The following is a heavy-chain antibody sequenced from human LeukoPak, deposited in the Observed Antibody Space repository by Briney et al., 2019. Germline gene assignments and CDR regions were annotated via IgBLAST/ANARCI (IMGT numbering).Heavy chain of an antibody. CDR3: ARVPGSHYMDV. V-gene: IGHV1-18*01. CDR2: ISGNSVNT. D-gene: IGHD4/OR15-4a*01. Sequence: ASVKVSCKASGYTLTSYGLSWVRQAPGQGLEWMGWISGNSVNTNPAQNLQGRVTMTKDTPTNTAYMELRSLRSDDTAVYFCARVPGSHYMDVWGTGTTVTVSS. J-gene: IGHJ6*03. CDR1: GYTLTSYG.